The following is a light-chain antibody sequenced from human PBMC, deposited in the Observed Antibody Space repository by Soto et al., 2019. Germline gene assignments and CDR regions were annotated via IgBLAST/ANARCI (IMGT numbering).Light chain of an antibody. CDR2: DAS. V-gene: IGKV3-11*01. J-gene: IGKJ4*01. CDR3: QQYGNSPRS. CDR1: QSIGTY. Sequence: EIVLTQSPATLSLSPGEGATLSCRASQSIGTYLAWYQHKPGQAPRLLIFDASNRATGIPARFSGSGSGTDFTLTISSLEPEDFAVYYCQQYGNSPRSFGGGTKVEIK.